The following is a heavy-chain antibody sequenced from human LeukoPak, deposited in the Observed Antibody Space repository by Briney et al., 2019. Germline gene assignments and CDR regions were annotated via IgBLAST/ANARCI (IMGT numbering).Heavy chain of an antibody. CDR3: AKGTYYYDSSVDY. J-gene: IGHJ4*02. V-gene: IGHV3-9*01. Sequence: GRSLRLSCAASGFTFDDYAMHWVRQAPGKGLEWVSGISWNSGSIGYADSVKGRFTISRDNAKNSLYLQMNSLRAEDTALYYCAKGTYYYDSSVDYWGQGTLVTVSS. CDR1: GFTFDDYA. D-gene: IGHD3-22*01. CDR2: ISWNSGSI.